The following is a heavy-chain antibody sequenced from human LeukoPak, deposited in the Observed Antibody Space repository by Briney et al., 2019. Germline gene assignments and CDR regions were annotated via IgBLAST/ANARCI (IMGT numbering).Heavy chain of an antibody. J-gene: IGHJ3*02. V-gene: IGHV3-74*01. D-gene: IGHD1-26*01. CDR3: ARVIGWDEPFDI. Sequence: GGSLRLSCSASGFTLSSYWMHWVRQAPGKGLVWVSRINTDGSSTNYADSVKGRFIVSRDNAKNTLYLQMNSLRAEDTAVYYCARVIGWDEPFDIWGQGTMVTVSS. CDR2: INTDGSST. CDR1: GFTLSSYW.